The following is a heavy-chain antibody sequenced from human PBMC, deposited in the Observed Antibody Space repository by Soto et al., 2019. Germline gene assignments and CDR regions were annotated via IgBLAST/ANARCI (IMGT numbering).Heavy chain of an antibody. V-gene: IGHV5-51*01. CDR1: GFIFSRYK. CDR2: INPGNSNT. J-gene: IGHJ6*02. Sequence: PGESLKISCEGSGFIFSRYKIGWVRQMPGKGLEWMGIINPGNSNTTYSPSFQGQVTISADNSINTSYLQWSILRASDTAMYYCMRSYGDSYYFYYGMDVWGQGTTVTVSS. CDR3: MRSYGDSYYFYYGMDV. D-gene: IGHD2-21*02.